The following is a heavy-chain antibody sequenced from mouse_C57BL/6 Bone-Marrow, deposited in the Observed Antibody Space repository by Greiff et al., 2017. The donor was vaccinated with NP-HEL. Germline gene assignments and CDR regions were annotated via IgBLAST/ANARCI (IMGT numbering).Heavy chain of an antibody. CDR2: ILPRIGRT. J-gene: IGHJ1*03. D-gene: IGHD1-1*01. V-gene: IGHV15-2*01. CDR1: DSEVFPIAY. Sequence: QVQLQQSGSELRSPGSSVKLSCKDFDSEVFPIAYMSWVRQKPGHGFEWIGGILPRIGRTIYGEKFEDKATLDADTLSNTAFLELNSLTSEDSSIYYCARHYYGSTLYWYFDVWGTGTTVTVSS. CDR3: ARHYYGSTLYWYFDV.